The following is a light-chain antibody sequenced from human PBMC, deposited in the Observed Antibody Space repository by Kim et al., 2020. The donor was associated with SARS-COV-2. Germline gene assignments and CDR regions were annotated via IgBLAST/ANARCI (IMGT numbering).Light chain of an antibody. J-gene: IGKJ3*01. CDR1: QSISSH. CDR3: QKSYISPFT. CDR2: AAS. Sequence: DIQMTQSPSSLSASVGDRVTITCRTSQSISSHLNWYHQKPGRAPKLLISAASTLQGGVPSRFSGSGSETDFTLTISSLQPEDFATYFCQKSYISPFTFGPGTKLDIK. V-gene: IGKV1-39*01.